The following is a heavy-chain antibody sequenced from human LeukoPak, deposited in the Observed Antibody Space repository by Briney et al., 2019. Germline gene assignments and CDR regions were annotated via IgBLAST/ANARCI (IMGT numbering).Heavy chain of an antibody. J-gene: IGHJ6*02. D-gene: IGHD2-21*02. CDR1: GFTFSNAW. V-gene: IGHV3-15*01. CDR3: ASLVVTAAYYYYGMDV. CDR2: IKSKTDGGTT. Sequence: GGSLRLSCAASGFTFSNAWMSWVRQAPGKGLEWVGRIKSKTDGGTTDYAAPVKGRFTISRDDSKNTLYLQMNSLRAEDTAVYYCASLVVTAAYYYYGMDVWGQGTTVTVSS.